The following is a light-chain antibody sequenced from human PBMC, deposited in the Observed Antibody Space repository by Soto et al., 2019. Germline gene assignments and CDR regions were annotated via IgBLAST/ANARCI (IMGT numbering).Light chain of an antibody. Sequence: EIVLTQSPATLSLSPGERATLSCRASQSVSNDFDFAWYQQKPGQAPRLLIYDASNRATGIPARFSGSGSGTDFALTINSLGPEHFAVYYCQHRHSFGPGPKVDIK. CDR2: DAS. CDR1: QSVSND. V-gene: IGKV3-11*01. CDR3: QHRHS. J-gene: IGKJ3*01.